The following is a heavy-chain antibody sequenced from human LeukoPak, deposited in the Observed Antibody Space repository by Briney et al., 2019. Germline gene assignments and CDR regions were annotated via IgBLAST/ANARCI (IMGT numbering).Heavy chain of an antibody. CDR2: IRYDGSNK. Sequence: GGSLRLSCAASGFTFSNFGMHWVRQAPGKGLEWVAFIRYDGSNKYYADSVKGRFTISRDNSKNTLYLQMNSLRAEDTAVYYCAKDRSWYYDSSENWFDPWGQGTLVTVSS. CDR1: GFTFSNFG. D-gene: IGHD3-22*01. CDR3: AKDRSWYYDSSENWFDP. J-gene: IGHJ5*02. V-gene: IGHV3-30*02.